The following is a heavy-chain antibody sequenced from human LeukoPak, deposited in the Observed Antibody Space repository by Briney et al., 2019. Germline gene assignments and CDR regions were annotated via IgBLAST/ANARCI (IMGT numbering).Heavy chain of an antibody. CDR2: ISYDGSNK. Sequence: GRSLRLSCVASGFTFSSYAMHWVRQAPGKGLEWVAVISYDGSNKYYADSVKGRFTISRDNSKNTLYLQMNSLRAEDTAVYYCARDAKFEAGAFDIWGQGTMVTVSS. CDR3: ARDAKFEAGAFDI. J-gene: IGHJ3*02. D-gene: IGHD3-16*01. CDR1: GFTFSSYA. V-gene: IGHV3-30*04.